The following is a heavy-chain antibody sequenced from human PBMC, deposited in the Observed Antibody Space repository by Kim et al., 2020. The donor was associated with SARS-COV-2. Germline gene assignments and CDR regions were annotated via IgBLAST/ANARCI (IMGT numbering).Heavy chain of an antibody. CDR1: HGSINNNF. Sequence: SETLSLTCTVSHGSINNNFWSWIRQPAGQGLEWIGRVYSSGIADYNPSLKSRVIMSLDTSKNQFSLILNYVTAADSAVYYCARGPAQGAPLDYWGQGSLVTVSS. CDR3: ARGPAQGAPLDY. V-gene: IGHV4-4*07. CDR2: VYSSGIA. J-gene: IGHJ4*02.